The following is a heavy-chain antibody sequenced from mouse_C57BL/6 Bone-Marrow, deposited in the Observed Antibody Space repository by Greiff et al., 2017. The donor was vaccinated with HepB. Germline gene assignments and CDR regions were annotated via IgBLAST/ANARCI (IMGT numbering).Heavy chain of an antibody. J-gene: IGHJ3*01. CDR3: ARSWYYGSSYGFAY. D-gene: IGHD1-1*01. V-gene: IGHV1-63*01. Sequence: QVQLKESGAELVRPGTSVKMSCKASGYTFTNYWIGWAKQRPGHGLEWIGDIYPGGGYTNYNEKFKGKATLTADKSSSTAYMQFSSLTSEDSAIYYCARSWYYGSSYGFAYWGQGTLVTVSA. CDR2: IYPGGGYT. CDR1: GYTFTNYW.